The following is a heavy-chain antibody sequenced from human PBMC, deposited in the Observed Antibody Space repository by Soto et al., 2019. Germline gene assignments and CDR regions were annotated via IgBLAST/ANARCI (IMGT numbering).Heavy chain of an antibody. V-gene: IGHV3-49*03. CDR1: GFTFGDYA. CDR2: IRSKAYGGTT. D-gene: IGHD5-12*01. J-gene: IGHJ4*02. Sequence: GGSLRLSCTASGFTFGDYAMSWFRQAPGKGLEWVGFIRSKAYGGTTEYAASVKGRFTISRDDSKSIAYLQMNSLKTEDTAVYYCTREMATIPDVYFDYWGQGTLVTVSS. CDR3: TREMATIPDVYFDY.